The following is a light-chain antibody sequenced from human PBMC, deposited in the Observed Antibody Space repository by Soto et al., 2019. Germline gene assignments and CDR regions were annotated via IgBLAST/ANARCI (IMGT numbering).Light chain of an antibody. CDR3: QQYNNWPLT. CDR1: QSVSSN. Sequence: EIVMTLSPATLSVSPGERASLSCRASQSVSSNLAWYQQKPGQAPRLLIYGASTRATGIPARFSGSGFGTEFTLTISSLQSEDFAVYSCQQYNNWPLTFGGGTKVDIK. CDR2: GAS. J-gene: IGKJ4*01. V-gene: IGKV3-15*01.